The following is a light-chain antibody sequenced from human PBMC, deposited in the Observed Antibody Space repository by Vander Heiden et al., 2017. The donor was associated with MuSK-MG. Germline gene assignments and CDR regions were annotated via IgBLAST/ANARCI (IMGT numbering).Light chain of an antibody. Sequence: DRVTITCRASQSISSYLNWYQQKPGKAPKLLIYAASSLQSGVPSRLSASGSGTDFTLTISSLQPEDFATYYCQQSDSTALTFGGGTKVEIK. CDR3: QQSDSTALT. CDR2: AAS. V-gene: IGKV1-39*01. CDR1: QSISSY. J-gene: IGKJ4*01.